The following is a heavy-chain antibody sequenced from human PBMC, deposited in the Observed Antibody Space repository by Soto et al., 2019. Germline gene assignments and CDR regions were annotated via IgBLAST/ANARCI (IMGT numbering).Heavy chain of an antibody. V-gene: IGHV3-30*18. Sequence: QVQLVESGGGVVQPGRSLRLSFAASGLPFSTFGLTWAGQAPGKGREGVAVISYDGSNKYYADSVKGRFTISRDNSKNTLYLQMNSLRAEDTAVYYCAQAEVTVVTPYYFDYWGQGTLVTVSS. CDR2: ISYDGSNK. CDR1: GLPFSTFG. CDR3: AQAEVTVVTPYYFDY. J-gene: IGHJ4*02. D-gene: IGHD2-21*02.